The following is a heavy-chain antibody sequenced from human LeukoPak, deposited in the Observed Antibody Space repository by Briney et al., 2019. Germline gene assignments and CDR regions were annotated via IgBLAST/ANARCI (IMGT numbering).Heavy chain of an antibody. J-gene: IGHJ5*01. CDR2: ISYDGSNK. CDR3: ATSPYYFDSGTFLGNWFDF. Sequence: GGSLRLSCAASGFTFSSYAMHWVRQAPGKGLEWVAVISYDGSNKYYADSVKGRFTISRDNSKNTLYLQMNSLRAEDTAVYYCATSPYYFDSGTFLGNWFDFWGQGTLVSVSS. V-gene: IGHV3-30-3*01. D-gene: IGHD3-10*01. CDR1: GFTFSSYA.